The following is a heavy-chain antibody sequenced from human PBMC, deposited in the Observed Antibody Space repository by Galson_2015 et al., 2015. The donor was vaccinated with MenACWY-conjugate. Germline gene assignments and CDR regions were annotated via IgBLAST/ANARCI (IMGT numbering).Heavy chain of an antibody. V-gene: IGHV3-7*05. D-gene: IGHD3-22*01. CDR1: GFIFSNYW. Sequence: SLRLSCAPSGFIFSNYWMSWVRQAPGKGLEWVANIKGDGRQTFYVDSVRGRFTISRDNAKNSLYLQMSSLRGEDTAVYYCARADSSGYRIWGQGTMVTVSP. J-gene: IGHJ3*02. CDR3: ARADSSGYRI. CDR2: IKGDGRQT.